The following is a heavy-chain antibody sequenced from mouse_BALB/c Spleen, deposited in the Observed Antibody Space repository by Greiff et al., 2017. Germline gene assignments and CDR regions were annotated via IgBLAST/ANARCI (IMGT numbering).Heavy chain of an antibody. Sequence: DVKLVESGGGLVKPGGSLKLSCAASGFTFSDYYMYWVRQTPEKRLEWVATISDGGSYTYYPDSVKGRFTISRDNAKNNLYLQMSSLKSEDTAMYYCARAPLYYGNYDAMDYWGQGTSVTVAS. J-gene: IGHJ4*01. D-gene: IGHD2-1*01. CDR2: ISDGGSYT. CDR1: GFTFSDYY. CDR3: ARAPLYYGNYDAMDY. V-gene: IGHV5-4*02.